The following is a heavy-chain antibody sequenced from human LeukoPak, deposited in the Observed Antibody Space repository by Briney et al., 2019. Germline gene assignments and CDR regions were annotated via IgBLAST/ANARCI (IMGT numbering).Heavy chain of an antibody. V-gene: IGHV3-33*01. CDR3: VRGVGVSRFNYLDH. J-gene: IGHJ4*02. CDR1: GFTFSSFG. Sequence: GRSLTLSCAASGFTFSSFGMHWVRQAPGKGLEWVAVIWYDASNKYYADSVKGRFTISRDNSKNTLYLHMNSLRDDDTAVYYCVRGVGVSRFNYLDHWGQGTLVIVSS. CDR2: IWYDASNK. D-gene: IGHD6-13*01.